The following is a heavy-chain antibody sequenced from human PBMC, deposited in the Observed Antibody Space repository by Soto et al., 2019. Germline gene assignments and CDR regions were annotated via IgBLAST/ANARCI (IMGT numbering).Heavy chain of an antibody. J-gene: IGHJ4*02. V-gene: IGHV1-46*01. D-gene: IGHD1-26*01. Sequence: QVQLVQSGAEVKKPGASVKVSCKASGYTLSDANINWVRQAPGQGPEWMGIINPRADSTNYAQKFQGRFTLTRDTSTSTVYRELSSLRSEDTAVYYCARDLRAGGDYWGQGTLVTVSS. CDR3: ARDLRAGGDY. CDR2: INPRADST. CDR1: GYTLSDAN.